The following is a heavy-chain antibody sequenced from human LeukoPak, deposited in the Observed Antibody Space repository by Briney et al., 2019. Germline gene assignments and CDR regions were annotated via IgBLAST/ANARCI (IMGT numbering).Heavy chain of an antibody. D-gene: IGHD2-15*01. CDR1: GGSISSYY. CDR2: IYYSGNT. CDR3: ARTLSVCSGGSCSVWFDP. V-gene: IGHV4-59*01. J-gene: IGHJ5*02. Sequence: PSETLSLTCTVSGGSISSYYWSWIRQPPGKGLEWIGYIYYSGNTNYNPSLKSRVTISVDTSKNQFSLKLNSVTAADTAVYYCARTLSVCSGGSCSVWFDPWGQGTLVTAPS.